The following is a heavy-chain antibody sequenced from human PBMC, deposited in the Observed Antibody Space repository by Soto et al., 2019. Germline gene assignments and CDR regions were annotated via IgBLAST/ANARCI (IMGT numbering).Heavy chain of an antibody. CDR1: GSPFTNYC. CDR3: ACWGHIVPVAPSDFDR. Sequence: VXLSGAASGSPFTNYCMNWVRQTPWKGLMWVSRISPDGSDVGYADSVEGRFTVSRDNAKNTLYLQMHSLRAEDTAMYYCACWGHIVPVAPSDFDRWGQGTLVTVSS. CDR2: ISPDGSDV. D-gene: IGHD2-8*02. V-gene: IGHV3-74*01. J-gene: IGHJ4*02.